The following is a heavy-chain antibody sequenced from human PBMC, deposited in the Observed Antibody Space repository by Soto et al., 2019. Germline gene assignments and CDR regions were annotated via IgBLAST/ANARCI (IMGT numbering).Heavy chain of an antibody. CDR1: GFTFSSYG. V-gene: IGHV3-30*18. Sequence: GGSLRLSCAASGFTFSSYGMHWVRQAPGKGLEWVAVISYDGSNKYYADSVKGRFTISRDNSKNTLYLQMNSLRAEDTAVYYCAKDRDIVVVVAAFDYWGQGTLVTVSS. D-gene: IGHD2-15*01. J-gene: IGHJ4*02. CDR2: ISYDGSNK. CDR3: AKDRDIVVVVAAFDY.